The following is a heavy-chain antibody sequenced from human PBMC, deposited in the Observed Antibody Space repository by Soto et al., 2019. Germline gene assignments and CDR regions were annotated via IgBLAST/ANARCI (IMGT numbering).Heavy chain of an antibody. CDR1: GGSISSGGFY. CDR2: VYDSGST. D-gene: IGHD2-8*02. Sequence: PSETLSLTCTVSGGSISSGGFYWTWIRQPPGKGLEWIGDVYDSGSTNYSPSLKSRVTISVDTSKNQFSLRLNSVTAADTAVYYCARGRRYSYHNGGVVVEYYFEYWGQGTLVTVSS. V-gene: IGHV4-61*08. CDR3: ARGRRYSYHNGGVVVEYYFEY. J-gene: IGHJ4*02.